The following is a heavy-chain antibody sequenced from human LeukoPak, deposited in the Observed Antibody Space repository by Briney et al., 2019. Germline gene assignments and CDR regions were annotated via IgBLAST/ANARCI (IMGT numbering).Heavy chain of an antibody. Sequence: PSETLSLTCAVSGGSISSSSYYWGWIRQPPGKGLEWVATIYYSGSTYYNPSLKSRVTISVDTSKNQFSLKLNSVTAADTAVYYCARRGKLAHFDYWGQGTLVTVSS. CDR1: GGSISSSSYY. CDR2: IYYSGST. V-gene: IGHV4-39*01. J-gene: IGHJ4*02. D-gene: IGHD1-1*01. CDR3: ARRGKLAHFDY.